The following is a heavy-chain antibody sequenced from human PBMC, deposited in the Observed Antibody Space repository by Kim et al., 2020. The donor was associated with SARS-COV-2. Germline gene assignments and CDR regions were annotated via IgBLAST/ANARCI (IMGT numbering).Heavy chain of an antibody. J-gene: IGHJ4*02. Sequence: GGSLRLSCAASGFTFSDYYMTWIRQAPGNGLQWVSYISSNDYTKYADSVKGRFTISRDNAKNSLYLQMNSLRAEDTALYYCVKYGSSWNLDYWGQGTLVT. D-gene: IGHD6-13*01. V-gene: IGHV3-11*03. CDR2: ISSNDYT. CDR3: VKYGSSWNLDY. CDR1: GFTFSDYY.